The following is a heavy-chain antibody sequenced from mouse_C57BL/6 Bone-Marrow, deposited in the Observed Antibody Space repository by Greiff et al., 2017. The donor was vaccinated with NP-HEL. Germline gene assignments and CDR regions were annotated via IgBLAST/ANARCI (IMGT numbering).Heavy chain of an antibody. J-gene: IGHJ4*01. Sequence: VQLQQPGAELVRPGSSVKLSCKASGYTFTSYWMHWVKQRPIQGLEWIGNIDPSDSETHYNQKFKDKATLTVDKSSSTAYMQLSSLTSEDSAVYYCARSGEDTTVVNYYAMDYWGQGTSVTVSS. CDR2: IDPSDSET. CDR1: GYTFTSYW. D-gene: IGHD1-1*01. CDR3: ARSGEDTTVVNYYAMDY. V-gene: IGHV1-52*01.